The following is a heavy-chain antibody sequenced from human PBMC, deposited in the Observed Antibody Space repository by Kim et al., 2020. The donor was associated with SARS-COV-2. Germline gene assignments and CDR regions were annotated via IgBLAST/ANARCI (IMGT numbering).Heavy chain of an antibody. D-gene: IGHD3-10*01. V-gene: IGHV1-69*13. CDR2: IIPIFGTA. CDR3: ARRYYYGSGVVGYYYGMDV. CDR1: GGTFSSYA. J-gene: IGHJ6*02. Sequence: SVKVSCKASGGTFSSYAISWVRQAPGQGLEWMGGIIPIFGTANYAQKFQGRVTITADESTSTAYMELSSLRSEDTAVYYCARRYYYGSGVVGYYYGMDVWGQGTTVTVSS.